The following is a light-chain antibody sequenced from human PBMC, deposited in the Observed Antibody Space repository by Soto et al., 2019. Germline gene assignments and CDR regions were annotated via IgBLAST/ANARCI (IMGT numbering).Light chain of an antibody. CDR3: QQLNSYPLT. CDR2: GTS. V-gene: IGKV3-20*01. J-gene: IGKJ4*01. CDR1: QSVGSSY. Sequence: LTQSPSTQSLPPRERAPLSRTASQSVGSSYLAWYQKKPGQDPRVLIYGTSSRATGIPDRFSGSGSGTDFNLTISRLEPEDSATYYCQQLNSYPLTFGGGTKLDI.